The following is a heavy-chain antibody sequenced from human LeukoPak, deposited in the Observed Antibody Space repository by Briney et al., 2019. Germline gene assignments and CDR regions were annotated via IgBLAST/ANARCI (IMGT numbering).Heavy chain of an antibody. Sequence: GESLKISCRGSGYSFTSYWIGWVRQMPGKGLEWMGIFFPGDSDTRYSPSFQGQVTISADKSISTAYLQWSSLKASDTAMYYCASNLEGIAAAGSHFDYWGQGTLVTVSS. J-gene: IGHJ4*02. CDR3: ASNLEGIAAAGSHFDY. CDR2: FFPGDSDT. CDR1: GYSFTSYW. D-gene: IGHD6-13*01. V-gene: IGHV5-51*01.